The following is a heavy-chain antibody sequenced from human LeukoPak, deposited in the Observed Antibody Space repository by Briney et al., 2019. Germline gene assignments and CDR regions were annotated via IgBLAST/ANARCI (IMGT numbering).Heavy chain of an antibody. CDR2: ISYDGSNK. CDR3: AKAASSSWPSYYYGMDV. D-gene: IGHD6-13*01. Sequence: GGSLRLSCAVSGFTFSNYAMHWVRQAPGKGLEWVAVISYDGSNKYYADSVKGRFTISRDNSKNTLYLQMNSLRVDDTAVYYCAKAASSSWPSYYYGMDVWGQGTTVTVSS. J-gene: IGHJ6*02. V-gene: IGHV3-30-3*01. CDR1: GFTFSNYA.